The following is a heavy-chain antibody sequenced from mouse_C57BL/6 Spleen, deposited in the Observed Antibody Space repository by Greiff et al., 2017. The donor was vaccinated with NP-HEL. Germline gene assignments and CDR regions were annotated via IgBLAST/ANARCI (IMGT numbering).Heavy chain of an antibody. J-gene: IGHJ2*01. Sequence: EVMLVESGEGLVKPGGSLKLSCAASGFTFSSYAMSWVRQTPEKRLEWVAYISSGGDYIYYADTVKGRFTISRDNARNTLYLQMSSLKSEDTAMYYCTRGIYYDYDDGGYYFDYWGQGTTLTVSS. CDR2: ISSGGDYI. V-gene: IGHV5-9-1*02. CDR1: GFTFSSYA. CDR3: TRGIYYDYDDGGYYFDY. D-gene: IGHD2-4*01.